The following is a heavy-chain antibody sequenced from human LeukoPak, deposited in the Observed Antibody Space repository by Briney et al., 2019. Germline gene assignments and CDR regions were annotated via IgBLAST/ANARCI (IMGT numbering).Heavy chain of an antibody. D-gene: IGHD2-21*01. CDR3: AREVNTFDI. Sequence: PSETLSLTCTVSGVSISSTSHAWGWSRQPPGKGLEWLGNIYNSGSSNYSPSLRSRVSISVDTSKNQFSLKLSSVTAADTAVYYCAREVNTFDIWGQGTMVTVSS. CDR2: IYNSGSS. V-gene: IGHV4-39*07. CDR1: GVSISSTSHA. J-gene: IGHJ3*02.